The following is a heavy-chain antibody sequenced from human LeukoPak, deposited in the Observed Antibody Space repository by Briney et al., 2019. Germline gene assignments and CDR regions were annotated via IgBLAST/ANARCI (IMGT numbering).Heavy chain of an antibody. CDR1: GFPFDNYA. CDR2: ISESGDTT. Sequence: GGSLRLSCAASGFPFDNYAMNWVRQAPGKGLEWVSSISESGDTTHYADSVKGRFTISRDNSQNTLFLQVNSLRAEDTALYYCAKQWVDCWGQGTLVTVSS. J-gene: IGHJ4*02. V-gene: IGHV3-23*01. CDR3: AKQWVDC. D-gene: IGHD2-8*01.